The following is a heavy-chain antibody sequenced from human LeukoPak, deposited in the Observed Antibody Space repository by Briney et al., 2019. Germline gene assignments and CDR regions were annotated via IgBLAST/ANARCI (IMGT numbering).Heavy chain of an antibody. CDR2: INSDGSST. CDR3: ARERFLEWLLRYFDY. V-gene: IGHV3-74*01. Sequence: GGSLRLSCAASGFTFSSYWMHWVRQAPGKGLVWVSRINSDGSSTSYADSVKGRFTISRDNAKNTLYLQMNSLRAEDTAVYYCARERFLEWLLRYFDYWGQGTLVTVSS. CDR1: GFTFSSYW. J-gene: IGHJ4*02. D-gene: IGHD3-3*01.